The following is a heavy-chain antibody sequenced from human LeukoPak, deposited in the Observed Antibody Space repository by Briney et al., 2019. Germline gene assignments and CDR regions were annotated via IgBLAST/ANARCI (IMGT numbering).Heavy chain of an antibody. Sequence: PGGSLRLSCAASGFTFSSYAMSWVRQAPGKGLEWVSAISGSGGSTYYADSVKGRFTISRDNSKNTLYLQMNSLRAEDTAVYYCAKFEGLSLSSSGWYDWRSAFDIWGQGTMVTVSS. J-gene: IGHJ3*02. CDR1: GFTFSSYA. D-gene: IGHD6-19*01. V-gene: IGHV3-23*01. CDR2: ISGSGGST. CDR3: AKFEGLSLSSSGWYDWRSAFDI.